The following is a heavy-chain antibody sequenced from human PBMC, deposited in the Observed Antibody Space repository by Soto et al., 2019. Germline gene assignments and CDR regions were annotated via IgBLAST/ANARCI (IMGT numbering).Heavy chain of an antibody. CDR1: GFTFSSYA. Sequence: EVQLLESGGGLVQPGGSLRLSCAASGFTFSSYAMRWVRQAPGKGLEWVSAISGSGGSTYYADSVKGRFTVSRHNSKNTLYLQMNSLRAEDTAVDYCARRGSGSYYDSWGQGTLGTVSS. V-gene: IGHV3-23*01. CDR3: ARRGSGSYYDS. CDR2: ISGSGGST. D-gene: IGHD1-26*01. J-gene: IGHJ4*02.